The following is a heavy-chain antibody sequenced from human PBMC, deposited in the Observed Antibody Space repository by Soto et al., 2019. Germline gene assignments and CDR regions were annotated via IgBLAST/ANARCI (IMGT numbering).Heavy chain of an antibody. Sequence: TLSLTCTVSGGSISSGGYYWSWIRQHPGKGLEWIGYIYYSGSTYYNPSLKSRVTISVDTSNNQFSLKLSSVTAADTAVYYCAREHVRGSGSPQYGMDVWGQGTTVTVSS. D-gene: IGHD3-10*01. CDR3: AREHVRGSGSPQYGMDV. J-gene: IGHJ6*02. V-gene: IGHV4-31*03. CDR1: GGSISSGGYY. CDR2: IYYSGST.